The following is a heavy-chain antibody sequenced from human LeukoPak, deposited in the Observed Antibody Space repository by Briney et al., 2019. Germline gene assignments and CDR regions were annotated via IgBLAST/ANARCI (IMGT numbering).Heavy chain of an antibody. CDR1: GFTFSSSG. Sequence: GGSLRLSCAASGFTFSSSGMHWVRQAPGKGLEWISNIRTTAEGAKYAYYADSVKGRVTISRDDGKNTLYLHMNSLRDDDTAVYYCATDQRYAFDYWGQGILVTVSS. V-gene: IGHV3-48*02. CDR3: ATDQRYAFDY. CDR2: IRTTAEGAKYA. J-gene: IGHJ4*02. D-gene: IGHD3-9*01.